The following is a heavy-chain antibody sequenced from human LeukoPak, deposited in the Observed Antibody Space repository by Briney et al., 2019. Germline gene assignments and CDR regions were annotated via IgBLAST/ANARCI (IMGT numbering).Heavy chain of an antibody. CDR1: GGSISSGDYY. V-gene: IGHV4-30-4*08. CDR2: IYYSGST. Sequence: PSQTLSLTCTVSGGSISSGDYYWSWIRQPPGKGLEWIGYIYYSGSTYYNPSLKSRVTISVDTSKNQFSLKLSSVTAADTAVYYCARGGRPRYSSSWVDYWGQGTLVTGSS. D-gene: IGHD6-13*01. J-gene: IGHJ4*02. CDR3: ARGGRPRYSSSWVDY.